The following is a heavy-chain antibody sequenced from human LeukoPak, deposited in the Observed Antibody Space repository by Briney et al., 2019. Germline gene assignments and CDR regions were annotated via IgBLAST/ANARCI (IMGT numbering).Heavy chain of an antibody. V-gene: IGHV4-59*08. CDR1: GGSISGYY. D-gene: IGHD6-13*01. Sequence: SETLSLTCTVSGGSISGYYWSWIRQPPGKGLEWSGYIYYSGSTNYNPSLKSRVTISVDTSKNQFSLKLSSVTAADTAVYYCATTRWGYSSSWYTFDYWGQGTLVTVSS. CDR3: ATTRWGYSSSWYTFDY. CDR2: IYYSGST. J-gene: IGHJ4*02.